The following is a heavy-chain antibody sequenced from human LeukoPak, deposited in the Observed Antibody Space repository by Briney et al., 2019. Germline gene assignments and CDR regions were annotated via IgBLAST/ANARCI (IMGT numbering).Heavy chain of an antibody. J-gene: IGHJ4*02. CDR3: AGNAADSVVVVVAAIADY. D-gene: IGHD2-2*01. CDR2: INPNSGGT. Sequence: ASVKVSCKTSGYTFTGYYMHWVRQAPGQGLEWMGWINPNSGGTNYAQKFQGRVTMTRDTSISTAYMELSSLRSDDTAVYYCAGNAADSVVVVVAAIADYWGQGTLVTVSS. V-gene: IGHV1-2*02. CDR1: GYTFTGYY.